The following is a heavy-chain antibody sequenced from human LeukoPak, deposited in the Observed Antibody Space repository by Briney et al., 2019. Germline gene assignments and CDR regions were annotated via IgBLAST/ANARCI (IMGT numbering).Heavy chain of an antibody. Sequence: ASVKVSCKASGYNFNDYYIYWVRQAPGQGLEWMGWINTNTGNPTYAQGFTGRFVFSLDTSVSTAYLQISSLKAEDTAVYYCARLRGREYFDYWGQGTLVTVSS. V-gene: IGHV7-4-1*02. CDR1: GYNFNDYY. J-gene: IGHJ4*02. D-gene: IGHD3-16*01. CDR2: INTNTGNP. CDR3: ARLRGREYFDY.